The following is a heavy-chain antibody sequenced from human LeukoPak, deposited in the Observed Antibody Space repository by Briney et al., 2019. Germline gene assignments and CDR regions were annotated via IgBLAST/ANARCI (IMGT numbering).Heavy chain of an antibody. V-gene: IGHV1-69*13. CDR2: IIPIFGTA. CDR1: GGTFSSYA. Sequence: GASVNVSCKASGGTFSSYAISWVRQAPGQGLEWMGGIIPIFGTANYAQKFQGRVTITADESTSTAYMELSSLRSEDTAVYYCAREGYSGYDLNYWGQGTLVTVSS. D-gene: IGHD5-12*01. CDR3: AREGYSGYDLNY. J-gene: IGHJ4*02.